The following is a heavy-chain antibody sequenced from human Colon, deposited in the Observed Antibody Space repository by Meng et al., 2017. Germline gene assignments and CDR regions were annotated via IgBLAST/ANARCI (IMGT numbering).Heavy chain of an antibody. Sequence: VQRQRWGRGLVEPTGTVSLTCTVAGGSISSGDYYWSWIRQPPGKGLEWIRYIYYSGRTYSNASLKSLVTISIDRSKNQFSLKLSSVTAADTAVYYCARDRKHYGERGWFDPWGQGTLVTVFS. CDR3: ARDRKHYGERGWFDP. V-gene: IGHV4-30-4*01. CDR1: GGSISSGDYY. CDR2: IYYSGRT. D-gene: IGHD4-17*01. J-gene: IGHJ5*02.